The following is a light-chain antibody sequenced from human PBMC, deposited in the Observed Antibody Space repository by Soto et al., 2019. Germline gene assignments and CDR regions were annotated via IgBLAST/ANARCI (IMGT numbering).Light chain of an antibody. CDR2: LNSDGSH. CDR1: SGHRSYA. CDR3: QTWGTGIHVV. Sequence: QPVLTQSPSASASLGASVKLTCTLSSGHRSYAIAWHQQQPEKGPRFLMKLNSDGSHRKGDGIPDRFSGSSSGAERYLTISSPQFEDEADYYCQTWGTGIHVVFGGGTSSPS. J-gene: IGLJ2*01. V-gene: IGLV4-69*01.